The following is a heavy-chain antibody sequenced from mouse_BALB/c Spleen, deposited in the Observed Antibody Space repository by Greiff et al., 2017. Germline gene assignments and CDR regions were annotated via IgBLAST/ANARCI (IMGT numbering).Heavy chain of an antibody. CDR1: GYSFTSYY. CDR2: IDPFNGGT. J-gene: IGHJ3*01. D-gene: IGHD4-1*01. Sequence: EVQLQQSGPELMKPGASVKISCKASGYSFTSYYMHWVKQSHGKSLEWIGYIDPFNGGTSYNQKFKGKATLTVDKSSSTAYMHLSSLTSEDSAVYYCATLGRGFAYWGQGTLVTVSA. V-gene: IGHV1S135*01. CDR3: ATLGRGFAY.